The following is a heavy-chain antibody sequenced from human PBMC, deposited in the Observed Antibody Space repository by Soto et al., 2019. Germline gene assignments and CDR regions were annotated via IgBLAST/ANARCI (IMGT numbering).Heavy chain of an antibody. D-gene: IGHD3-3*01. CDR2: VSGSGGTR. J-gene: IGHJ5*02. CDR1: GFTFSTYA. Sequence: PGGSLRLSCAASGFTFSTYAMSWVRQAPGKGLEWVSVVSGSGGTRYYADSVKGSFTISRDNSKNTLYLKMNSLRAEDTAVYYCPKAPSDFSTFRTANWFDPWGQGTLVTVSS. V-gene: IGHV3-23*01. CDR3: PKAPSDFSTFRTANWFDP.